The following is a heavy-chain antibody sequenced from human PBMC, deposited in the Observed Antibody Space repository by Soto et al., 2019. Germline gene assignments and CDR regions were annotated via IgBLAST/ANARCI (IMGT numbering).Heavy chain of an antibody. CDR3: EGSWT. J-gene: IGHJ3*01. Sequence: EVQLLVSGGGSAQPGGSLRLSCEVSGFTLTNYAMSWVRQTPGKGLEWVLQISASGDRTYYADSVKGRFTISKDFSKNTLFLQMNSLRGEDSAVYYCEGSWTWGQGTMVTVSS. CDR2: ISASGDRT. V-gene: IGHV3-23*01. CDR1: GFTLTNYA. D-gene: IGHD5-12*01.